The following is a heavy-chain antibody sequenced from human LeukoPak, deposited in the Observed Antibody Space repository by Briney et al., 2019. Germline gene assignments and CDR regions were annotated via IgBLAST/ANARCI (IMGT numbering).Heavy chain of an antibody. CDR3: AREPTAMVSLNWFDP. CDR1: GYTFTSYG. Sequence: ASVKVSCKSSGYTFTSYGNNWVRQPPGPGLERMGCMEVYNGNTNYGQKFQDRVIMTTDTSATTAYMELRSLKSDDTAVYYCAREPTAMVSLNWFDPWGQGTLVTVSS. V-gene: IGHV1-18*01. CDR2: MEVYNGNT. D-gene: IGHD2-2*01. J-gene: IGHJ5*02.